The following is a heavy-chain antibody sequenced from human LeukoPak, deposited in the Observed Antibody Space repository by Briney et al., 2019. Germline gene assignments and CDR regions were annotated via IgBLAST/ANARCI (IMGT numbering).Heavy chain of an antibody. CDR3: ARERSGYYLDY. V-gene: IGHV3-64*02. Sequence: GGSLRLSCAASGFSFSTFSTNWVRQAPGKELEYVSMISGNGRSITYADSVKGRFTVSRDNSKNTLYLQMGSLRAEDTAVYYCARERSGYYLDYWGQGTLVTVSS. CDR1: GFSFSTFS. CDR2: ISGNGRSI. D-gene: IGHD3-3*01. J-gene: IGHJ4*02.